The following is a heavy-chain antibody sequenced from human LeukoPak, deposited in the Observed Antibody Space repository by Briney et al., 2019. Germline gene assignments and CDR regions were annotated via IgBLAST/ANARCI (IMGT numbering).Heavy chain of an antibody. CDR2: ISSSISTI. CDR1: GFTFSSYS. CDR3: AREPFGYCSSTSCYGDNRFDP. Sequence: PGGSLRLSCAASGFTFSSYSMNWVRQAPGKGLEWVSYISSSISTIYYADSVKGRFTISRDNAKNSLYLQMNSLRAEDTAVYYCAREPFGYCSSTSCYGDNRFDPWGQGTLVTVSS. D-gene: IGHD2-2*03. J-gene: IGHJ5*02. V-gene: IGHV3-48*01.